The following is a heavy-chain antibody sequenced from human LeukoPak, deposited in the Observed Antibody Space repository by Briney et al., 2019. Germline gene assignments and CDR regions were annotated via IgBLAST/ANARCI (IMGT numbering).Heavy chain of an antibody. CDR2: ISSSSSTI. D-gene: IGHD3-22*01. Sequence: GGSLRLSCAASGFTFSSYWMHWVRQAPGKGLEWVSYISSSSSTIYYADSVKGRFTISRDNAKNSLYLQMNSLRDEDTAVYYCARDPNYYDSRGEFDYWGQGTLVTVSS. CDR3: ARDPNYYDSRGEFDY. CDR1: GFTFSSYW. V-gene: IGHV3-48*02. J-gene: IGHJ4*02.